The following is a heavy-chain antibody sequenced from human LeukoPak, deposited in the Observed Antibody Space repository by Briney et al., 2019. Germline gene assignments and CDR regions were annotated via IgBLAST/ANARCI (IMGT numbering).Heavy chain of an antibody. Sequence: GGSLRLSCAASGFTFSTYAMSWVRQAPGKGLEWVSRISISGTGTYYADSVKGRFTISRDNSKSTLYLQMNSLRAEDTAVYYCAREGGSSWYYYYYMDVWGKGTTVTVSS. CDR2: ISISGTGT. V-gene: IGHV3-23*01. CDR1: GFTFSTYA. J-gene: IGHJ6*03. CDR3: AREGGSSWYYYYYMDV. D-gene: IGHD6-13*01.